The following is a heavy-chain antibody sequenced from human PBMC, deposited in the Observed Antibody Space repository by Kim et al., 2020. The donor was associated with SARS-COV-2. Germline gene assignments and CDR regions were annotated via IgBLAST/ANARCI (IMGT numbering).Heavy chain of an antibody. Sequence: SETLSLTCTVSGFSVSSGGYYGSWIRQPPGKGLGWIGYINYSGTTNYNPSLKSPVTISVNTSRNQFSLQLNSLTAADTAFYYCARSVVALGYAMDVWGQGTTVTVSS. D-gene: IGHD2-21*01. CDR2: INYSGTT. CDR3: ARSVVALGYAMDV. V-gene: IGHV4-61*08. J-gene: IGHJ6*02. CDR1: GFSVSSGGYY.